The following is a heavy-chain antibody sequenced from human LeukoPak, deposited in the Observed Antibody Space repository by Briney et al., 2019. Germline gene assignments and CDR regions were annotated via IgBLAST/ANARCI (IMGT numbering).Heavy chain of an antibody. CDR3: ARGRDDYNFAY. J-gene: IGHJ4*02. V-gene: IGHV4-34*01. CDR1: GGSFSGFH. CDR2: INHSGST. Sequence: SGTLSLTCAVYGGSFSGFHWTWIRQPPGKGLKWIGEINHSGSTNYNPSLRSRVTISVDTSKNQFSLKLFSVTAADTAVYYCARGRDDYNFAYWGQGTLVTVSS. D-gene: IGHD5-24*01.